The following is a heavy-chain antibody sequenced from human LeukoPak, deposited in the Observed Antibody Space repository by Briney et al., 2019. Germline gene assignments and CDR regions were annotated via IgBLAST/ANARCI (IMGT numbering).Heavy chain of an antibody. J-gene: IGHJ4*02. CDR3: AREIVPAAMGHFDY. D-gene: IGHD2-2*01. CDR1: GGSISSSSYY. Sequence: SETLSLTCTVSGGSISSSSYYWGWIRQPPGKGLEWIGSIYYSGSTYYNPSLKSRVTISVDTSKNQFSLKLSSVTAADTAVYYCAREIVPAAMGHFDYWGQGTLVTVSS. V-gene: IGHV4-39*07. CDR2: IYYSGST.